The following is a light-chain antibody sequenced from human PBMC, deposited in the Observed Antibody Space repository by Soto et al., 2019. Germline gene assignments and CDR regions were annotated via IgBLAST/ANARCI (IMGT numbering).Light chain of an antibody. CDR2: GAS. V-gene: IGKV1-39*01. CDR3: QQCYRSPYI. CDR1: QSINIY. Sequence: IPMTQSPSSLSASVGDSVTVTCRASQSINIYLNWYQQKPGKAPTLLIYGASSLQSGVTSRFTGGGSRTDVTLTISSRQPEEFATYNCQQCYRSPYICGRGTKLEIK. J-gene: IGKJ2*01.